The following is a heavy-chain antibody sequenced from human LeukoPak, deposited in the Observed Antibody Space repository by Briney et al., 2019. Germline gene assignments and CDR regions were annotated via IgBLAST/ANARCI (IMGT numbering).Heavy chain of an antibody. CDR2: VHLNGAT. D-gene: IGHD2-2*01. J-gene: IGHJ4*02. Sequence: SGTLSLTCGVSGGSIITTNWWSWVRQPPGKGLEWIGEVHLNGATNYNPSLKSRVTMSVDTSKNQFSLKLSSVTAADTAVYYCARGKGPADFWGQGTLVTVSS. CDR3: ARGKGPADF. CDR1: GGSIITTNW. V-gene: IGHV4-4*02.